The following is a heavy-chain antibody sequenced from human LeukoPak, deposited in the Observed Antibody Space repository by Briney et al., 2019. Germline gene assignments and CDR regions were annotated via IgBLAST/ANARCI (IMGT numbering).Heavy chain of an antibody. CDR1: GYIFNNYA. Sequence: GASVKVSCASSGYIFNNYAINWVRQAPGQGLEWMGWINTNTGNPTYAQGFTGRFVFSLDTPVSTAYLQISSLKAEDTAVYYCARDAPDGGVSKFDYWGQGTLVTVSS. CDR2: INTNTGNP. CDR3: ARDAPDGGVSKFDY. V-gene: IGHV7-4-1*02. J-gene: IGHJ4*02. D-gene: IGHD3-3*01.